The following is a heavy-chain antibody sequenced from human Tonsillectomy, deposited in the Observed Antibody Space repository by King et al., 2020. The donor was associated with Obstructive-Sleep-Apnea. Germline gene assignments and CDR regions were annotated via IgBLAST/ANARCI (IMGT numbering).Heavy chain of an antibody. J-gene: IGHJ4*02. CDR3: ARWGSQWFGEVSPTQFDY. Sequence: QLVQSGAEVKKPGESLKISCKGSGYSFTSYWIGWVRQMPGKGLEWMGIIYPVDSDTRYSPSFQGQVTISADKSISTAYLQWSGLKASDTAMYYCARWGSQWFGEVSPTQFDYWGQGTLVTVSS. V-gene: IGHV5-51*01. CDR1: GYSFTSYW. D-gene: IGHD3-10*01. CDR2: IYPVDSDT.